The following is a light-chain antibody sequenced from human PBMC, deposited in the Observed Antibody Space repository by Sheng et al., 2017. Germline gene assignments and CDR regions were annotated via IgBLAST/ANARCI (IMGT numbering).Light chain of an antibody. J-gene: IGKJ2*01. CDR3: QQYNNFSPYT. V-gene: IGKV1-5*03. CDR2: KSS. CDR1: QRISTW. Sequence: DIQMTQSPSILSASVGDRVTITCRASQRISTWLAWYQQKPGKAPKLLIYKSSTLETGVPSRFSGSGSGTEFTLTISSLQPDDFAIYYCQQYNNFSPYTFGQGTKLEIK.